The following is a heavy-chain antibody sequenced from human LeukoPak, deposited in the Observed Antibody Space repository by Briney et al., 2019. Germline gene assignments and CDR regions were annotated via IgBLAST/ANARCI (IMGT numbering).Heavy chain of an antibody. CDR1: GYTFTSYG. J-gene: IGHJ4*02. V-gene: IGHV1-18*01. CDR3: ARGYYYDSSGSAPWGY. CDR2: ISAFNGNT. Sequence: SSVKVSCKASGYTFTSYGISWVRQAPGQGLEWMGWISAFNGNTNYAQKLQGRVTMTTDTSTSTAYMELRSLRSDDTAVYYCARGYYYDSSGSAPWGYWGQGTLVIVSS. D-gene: IGHD3-22*01.